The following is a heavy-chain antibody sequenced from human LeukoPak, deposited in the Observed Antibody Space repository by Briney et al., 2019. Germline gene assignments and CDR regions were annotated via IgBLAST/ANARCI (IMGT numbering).Heavy chain of an antibody. J-gene: IGHJ6*02. D-gene: IGHD2-2*02. CDR1: GFTFSSYA. Sequence: HPGGSLRLSCAASGFTFSSYAMSWVRQAPGKGLEWVSAISGSGGSTYYADSVKGRFTISRDNSKNTLYLQMNSLRAEDTAVYYCAKTRYCSSTSCYTGVFYYYYGMDVWGQGTTVTVSS. V-gene: IGHV3-23*01. CDR2: ISGSGGST. CDR3: AKTRYCSSTSCYTGVFYYYYGMDV.